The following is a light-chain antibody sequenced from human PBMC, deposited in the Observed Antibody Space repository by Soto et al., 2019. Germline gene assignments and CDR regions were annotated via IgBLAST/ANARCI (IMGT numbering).Light chain of an antibody. J-gene: IGLJ1*01. V-gene: IGLV2-14*01. CDR2: EVT. Sequence: QSALTQPASVSGSPGQSITISCTGTSSDDGGYNYVSWYQQHPGKAPKIIIYEVTNRPSGVSNRFSGSKSGNTASLTISGLQAEDDADYYCSSFTSRFTFNYIFGTGTKLTVL. CDR1: SSDDGGYNY. CDR3: SSFTSRFTFNYI.